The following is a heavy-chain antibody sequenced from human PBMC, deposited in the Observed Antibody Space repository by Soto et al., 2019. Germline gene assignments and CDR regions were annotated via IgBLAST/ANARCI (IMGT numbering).Heavy chain of an antibody. D-gene: IGHD3-22*01. Sequence: SETLSLTCTVSGGSITSSYWSWIRRPPGKGLEWIAYIYDTGISGYTPSTSYNPSLKSRVTMSVDTSKSQFSLKLTSVTAADTAVYYCARICYYYDSSGYYVNGAFDIWGQGTMVTVSS. CDR2: IYDTGISGYTPST. CDR1: GGSITSSY. J-gene: IGHJ3*02. CDR3: ARICYYYDSSGYYVNGAFDI. V-gene: IGHV4-59*01.